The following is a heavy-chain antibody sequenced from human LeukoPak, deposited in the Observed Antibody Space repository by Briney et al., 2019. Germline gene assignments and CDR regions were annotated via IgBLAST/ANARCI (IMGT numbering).Heavy chain of an antibody. D-gene: IGHD2-2*01. V-gene: IGHV3-21*01. Sequence: PGGSLRLSCAASGFTFSSYSMNWVRQAPGKGLEWVSSISSSSSYIYYSDSVKGRFTISRDNAKNSLYLQMNSLRAEDTAVYYCARDRGEGIVVVPATDAFDIWGQGTMVTVSS. J-gene: IGHJ3*02. CDR3: ARDRGEGIVVVPATDAFDI. CDR1: GFTFSSYS. CDR2: ISSSSSYI.